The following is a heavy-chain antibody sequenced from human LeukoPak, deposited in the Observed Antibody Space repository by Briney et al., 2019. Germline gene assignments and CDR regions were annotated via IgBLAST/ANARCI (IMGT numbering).Heavy chain of an antibody. V-gene: IGHV3-23*01. CDR2: ISGSGGST. D-gene: IGHD6-19*01. J-gene: IGHJ4*02. CDR3: AKVPTLYSSFDY. Sequence: GGSLRLSCAASGFTFSSYAMNWVRQAPGKGLEWVSAISGSGGSTYYADSVKGRFTISRDNSKNTLYLQMNSLRAEDTAVYYCAKVPTLYSSFDYWGQGTLVTVSS. CDR1: GFTFSSYA.